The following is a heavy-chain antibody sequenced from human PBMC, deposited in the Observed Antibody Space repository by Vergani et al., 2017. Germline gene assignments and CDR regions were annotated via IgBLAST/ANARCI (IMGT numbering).Heavy chain of an antibody. CDR3: AKAPRITFGGVISYYFDY. V-gene: IGHV3-21*01. CDR2: ISSSSSYI. CDR1: GFTFSSYS. J-gene: IGHJ4*02. Sequence: EVQLVESGGGLVKPGGSLRLSCAASGFTFSSYSMNWVRQAPGKGLEWVSSISSSSSYIYYADSVKGRFTISRDNAKNTLYLQMNSLRAEDTAVYYCAKAPRITFGGVISYYFDYWGQGTLVTVAS. D-gene: IGHD3-16*02.